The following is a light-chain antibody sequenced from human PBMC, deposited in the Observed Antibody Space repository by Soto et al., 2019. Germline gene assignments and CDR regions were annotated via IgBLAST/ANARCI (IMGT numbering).Light chain of an antibody. CDR2: SAS. CDR1: QSVSSSS. J-gene: IGKJ1*01. V-gene: IGKV3-20*01. Sequence: EIVLTQSPGTLSLSPGQRATLSCRASQSVSSSSLAWYQQKPGQAPRLLIYSASGRATGIPDRFSGSGSGTDFTLTISRLEPEDFAVYYFHQYGSSPWTFGQGTKVEIK. CDR3: HQYGSSPWT.